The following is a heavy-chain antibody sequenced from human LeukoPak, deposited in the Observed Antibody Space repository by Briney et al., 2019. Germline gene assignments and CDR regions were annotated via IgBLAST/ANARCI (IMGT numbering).Heavy chain of an antibody. D-gene: IGHD3-10*01. V-gene: IGHV4-59*01. CDR3: ARVMNTMVRGVMPRWFDP. Sequence: PSETLSLTCTVSGGSISSYYWSWLRQPPGKGLEWIGYIYYSGSTNYNPSLKSRVTISVDTSKNQFSLKLSSVTAADTAVYYCARVMNTMVRGVMPRWFDPWGQGTLVTVSS. CDR1: GGSISSYY. CDR2: IYYSGST. J-gene: IGHJ5*02.